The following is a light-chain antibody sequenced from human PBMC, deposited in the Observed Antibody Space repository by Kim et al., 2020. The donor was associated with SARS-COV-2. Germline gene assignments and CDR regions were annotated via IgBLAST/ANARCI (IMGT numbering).Light chain of an antibody. CDR2: QDS. CDR1: KLGDKY. Sequence: VSPGQTASITCSGDKLGDKYACWYQQKPGQCPVLVIYQDSKRPSGIPERFSGSNSGNTATLTISGTQAMDEADYYCQAWDSSTVVFGGGTQLTVL. V-gene: IGLV3-1*01. J-gene: IGLJ2*01. CDR3: QAWDSSTVV.